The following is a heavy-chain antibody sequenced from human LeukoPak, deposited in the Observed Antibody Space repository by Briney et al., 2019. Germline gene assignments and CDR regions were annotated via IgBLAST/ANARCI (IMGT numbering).Heavy chain of an antibody. CDR2: IYYSGST. J-gene: IGHJ4*02. V-gene: IGHV4-59*08. CDR1: GGSISSYY. D-gene: IGHD3-22*01. CDR3: ASLYYYDGSGYYYYFDY. Sequence: PSETLSLTCTVSGGSISSYYWSWIRQPPGKGLEWIGYIYYSGSTNYNPSLKSRVTISVDTSKNQFSLKLSSVTAADTAVYCCASLYYYDGSGYYYYFDYWGQGTLVTVSS.